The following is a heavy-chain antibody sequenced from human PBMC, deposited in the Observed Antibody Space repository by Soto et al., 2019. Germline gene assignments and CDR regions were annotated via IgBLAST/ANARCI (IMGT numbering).Heavy chain of an antibody. J-gene: IGHJ4*02. V-gene: IGHV3-23*01. CDR2: ISGSGGRT. Sequence: PGGSLRLSCAASGFTFSSYAMSWVRQAPGKGLEWVSAISGSGGRTYYAGSVKGRFTISRDDSKNTMYLQMNSLRAEDTAVYYCAAPFSPLRWIDYWGQGTLVTVSS. CDR1: GFTFSSYA. CDR3: AAPFSPLRWIDY. D-gene: IGHD2-2*03.